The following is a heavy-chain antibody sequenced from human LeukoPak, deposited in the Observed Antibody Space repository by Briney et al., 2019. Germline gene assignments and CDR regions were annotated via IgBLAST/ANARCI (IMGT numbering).Heavy chain of an antibody. CDR1: GFTFSSYW. CDR3: ARGSSGWNDNY. V-gene: IGHV3-74*01. CDR2: INSDGSST. Sequence: GGSLRLSCAASGFTFSSYWMHWVRQAPGKGLVWVSRINSDGSSTLYADSVRGRFTISRDNAKNTLYLQMNGLRAEDTAVYYCARGSSGWNDNYWGQGTLVTVSS. J-gene: IGHJ4*02. D-gene: IGHD6-19*01.